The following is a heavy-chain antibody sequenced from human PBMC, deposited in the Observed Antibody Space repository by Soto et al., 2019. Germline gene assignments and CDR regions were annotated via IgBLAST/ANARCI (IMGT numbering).Heavy chain of an antibody. Sequence: GGSLRLSCAASGFTFSSYSMNWVRRAPGKGLEWVSSISSSSSYIYYADSVKGRFTISRDNAKNSLYLQMNSLRAEDTAVYYCARDSMGQTSGDYWGQGTLVTVSS. CDR2: ISSSSSYI. J-gene: IGHJ4*02. CDR3: ARDSMGQTSGDY. D-gene: IGHD1-26*01. V-gene: IGHV3-21*01. CDR1: GFTFSSYS.